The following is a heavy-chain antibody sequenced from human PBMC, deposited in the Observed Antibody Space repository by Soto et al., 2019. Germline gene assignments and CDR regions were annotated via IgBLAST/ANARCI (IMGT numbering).Heavy chain of an antibody. CDR2: ILYSGDT. J-gene: IGHJ4*02. Sequence: QLQLQESGPGLVKPSETLSLTCSVSGGSISIRHYYWGWIRQSPGKGLEWIGSILYSGDTYYNPSLKSRVTVSVDPSKNQFTLNLNSVTAADPAVYYCSTSAAHPHDFDYWCPGTRVSVSS. CDR3: STSAAHPHDFDY. D-gene: IGHD6-25*01. V-gene: IGHV4-39*01. CDR1: GGSISIRHYY.